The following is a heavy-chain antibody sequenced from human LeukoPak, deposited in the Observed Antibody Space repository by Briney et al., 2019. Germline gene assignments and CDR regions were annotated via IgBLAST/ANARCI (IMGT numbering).Heavy chain of an antibody. D-gene: IGHD2-21*01. V-gene: IGHV4-4*07. CDR2: IYATGSA. Sequence: SETLSLTCTLSGDSFSTNYWSWIRHPAGKGLEWIGRIYATGSANYNPPLKSRVAITLDRSNNQSSLTLKSVTAADTAVYYCARVLSGEGFYYYYMDVWGKGTTVTVSS. J-gene: IGHJ6*03. CDR1: GDSFSTNY. CDR3: ARVLSGEGFYYYYMDV.